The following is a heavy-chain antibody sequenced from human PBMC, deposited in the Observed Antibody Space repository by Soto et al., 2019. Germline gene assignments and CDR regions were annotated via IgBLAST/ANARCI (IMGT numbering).Heavy chain of an antibody. CDR2: IIPIFGSA. D-gene: IGHD2-2*01. CDR1: GGTFNNYG. V-gene: IGHV1-69*06. Sequence: QVQLVQSGAEVKKPGSSVKVSCKASGGTFNNYGISWVRQAPGQGLEWMGGIIPIFGSANYAQMFRGRVTMTADKSTSTAYMELSSLKSEDTAVYYCAREAVPGAASHGMDVWGQGTTVTVSS. CDR3: AREAVPGAASHGMDV. J-gene: IGHJ6*02.